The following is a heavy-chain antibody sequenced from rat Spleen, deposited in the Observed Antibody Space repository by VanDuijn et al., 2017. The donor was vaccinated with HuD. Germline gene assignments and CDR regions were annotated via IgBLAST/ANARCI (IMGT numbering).Heavy chain of an antibody. CDR1: GFSLTSYH. J-gene: IGHJ2*01. Sequence: QVQLKESGPGLVQPSQTLSLTCTVSGFSLTSYHVSWVRQPPGKGLEWMGVIWAGGSTDYNSALKSRLSISRDTSKSQVFLKMNSLQTDDTGTYYCTRDHMMVVIRDWGQGVMVTVSS. CDR2: IWAGGST. V-gene: IGHV2-43*01. D-gene: IGHD1-12*02. CDR3: TRDHMMVVIRD.